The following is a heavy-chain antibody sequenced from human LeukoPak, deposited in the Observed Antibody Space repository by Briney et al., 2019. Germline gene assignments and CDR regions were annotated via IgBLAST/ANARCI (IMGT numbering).Heavy chain of an antibody. CDR3: ARHAMGIAVADTDY. Sequence: ASVKLSCNSSGYAFTCYGYSWVRKAPGQGIEWMGWISAYNGNTNYAQKLQRRVTMTTETSTSTAYMELRSLTSDDTAVYYCARHAMGIAVADTDYWGQGTLVTASS. CDR1: GYAFTCYG. V-gene: IGHV1-18*01. CDR2: ISAYNGNT. D-gene: IGHD6-19*01. J-gene: IGHJ4*02.